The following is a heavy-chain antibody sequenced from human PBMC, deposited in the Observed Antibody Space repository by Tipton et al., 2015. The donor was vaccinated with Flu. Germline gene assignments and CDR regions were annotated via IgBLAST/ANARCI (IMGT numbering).Heavy chain of an antibody. CDR2: IHRTGTT. D-gene: IGHD4-17*01. J-gene: IGHJ5*01. Sequence: TLSLTCTVSRGSVSDRNWWAWVRQAPGKGPEWIGNIHRTGTTYFNPSLTSRVTISVDTSRNQFSLKLTSVTAADTAVYFCARDYGDFNWFDSWGQGTLVTVSS. CDR3: ARDYGDFNWFDS. V-gene: IGHV4-38-2*02. CDR1: RGSVSDRNW.